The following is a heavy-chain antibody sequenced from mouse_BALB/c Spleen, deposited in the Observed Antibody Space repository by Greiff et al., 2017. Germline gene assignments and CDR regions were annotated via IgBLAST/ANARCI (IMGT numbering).Heavy chain of an antibody. CDR3: ARDGGYAMDY. CDR2: ISNLAYSI. CDR1: GFTFSDYG. J-gene: IGHJ4*01. V-gene: IGHV5-15*02. Sequence: EVQGVESGGGLVQPGGSLKLSCAASGFTFSDYGMAWVRQAPGKGPEWVAFISNLAYSIYYADTVTGRFTISRENAKNTLYLEMSSLRSEDTAMYYCARDGGYAMDYWGQGTSVTVSS.